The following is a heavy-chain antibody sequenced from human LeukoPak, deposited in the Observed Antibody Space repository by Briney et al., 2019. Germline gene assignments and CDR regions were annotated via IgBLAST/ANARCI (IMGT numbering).Heavy chain of an antibody. V-gene: IGHV4-34*01. CDR3: ARDQMGFDP. CDR2: INRSGST. D-gene: IGHD5-24*01. J-gene: IGHJ5*02. Sequence: PSETLSLTCAVYGGSFSGYYWSWIRQPPGKGLEWIGEINRSGSTNYNPSLKSRVTISVDTSKNQFSLKLSSVTAADTAVYYCARDQMGFDPWGQGILVTVSS. CDR1: GGSFSGYY.